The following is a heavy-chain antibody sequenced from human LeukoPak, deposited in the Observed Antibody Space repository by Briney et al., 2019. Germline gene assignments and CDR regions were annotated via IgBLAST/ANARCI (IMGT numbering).Heavy chain of an antibody. CDR2: ISASGGST. CDR3: AKGGDCSSSICYAIDY. J-gene: IGHJ4*02. CDR1: GFTFSRYA. Sequence: GGSLRLSCAASGFTFSRYAMSWVRQAPGKGLEWVSGISASGGSTYYADSVKGRFTISRDTSKNTLYVQMNSLRAEDTAVYYCAKGGDCSSSICYAIDYWGQGTLVIVSS. V-gene: IGHV3-23*01. D-gene: IGHD2-2*01.